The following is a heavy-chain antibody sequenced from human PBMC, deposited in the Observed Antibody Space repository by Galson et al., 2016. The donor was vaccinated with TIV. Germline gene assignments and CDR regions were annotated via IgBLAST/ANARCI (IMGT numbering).Heavy chain of an antibody. CDR2: IFPNDSDI. Sequence: QSGAEVKKPGESLKISCKDSGYNFRSYWIAWVRQMPGKGFEWLGIIFPNDSDIRYSPYFRGLVTMSADKSTSTAYLQCSSLKASDTAMYYCARMSLLGALDVWGQGTMFIVSS. D-gene: IGHD3-16*01. CDR1: GYNFRSYW. V-gene: IGHV5-51*03. J-gene: IGHJ3*01. CDR3: ARMSLLGALDV.